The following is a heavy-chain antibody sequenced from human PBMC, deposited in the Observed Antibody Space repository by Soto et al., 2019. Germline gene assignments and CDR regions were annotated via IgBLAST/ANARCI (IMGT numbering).Heavy chain of an antibody. V-gene: IGHV4-30-4*01. CDR3: ARVRLDRRYYDSSGYER. D-gene: IGHD3-22*01. J-gene: IGHJ4*02. CDR1: GGSISSGDYY. CDR2: IYYSGST. Sequence: LSLTCTVSGGSISSGDYYWSWIRQPPGKGLEWIGYIYYSGSTYYNPSLKSRVTISVDTSKNQFSLKLSSVTAADTAVYYCARVRLDRRYYDSSGYERWGQGTLVTVSS.